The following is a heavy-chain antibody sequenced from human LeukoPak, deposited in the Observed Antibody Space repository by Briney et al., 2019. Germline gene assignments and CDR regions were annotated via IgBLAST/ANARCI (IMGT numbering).Heavy chain of an antibody. CDR3: ATGGATTVTPYFDY. V-gene: IGHV4-30-2*01. CDR2: IYHSGST. D-gene: IGHD4-17*01. Sequence: SETLSLTCTVSGGSISSGGYYWSWIRQPPGKGLEWIGYIYHSGSTYYNPSLKSRVTISVGRSKNQFSLKLSSVTAADTAVYYCATGGATTVTPYFDYWGQGTLVTVSS. J-gene: IGHJ4*02. CDR1: GGSISSGGYY.